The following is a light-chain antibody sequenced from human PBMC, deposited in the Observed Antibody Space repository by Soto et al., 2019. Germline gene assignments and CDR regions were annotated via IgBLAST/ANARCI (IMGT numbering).Light chain of an antibody. V-gene: IGLV1-40*01. CDR3: QSYDSSLSCLYV. CDR1: SSNIGAGYD. Sequence: QSVLTQPPSVSGAPGQRVTISCTGSSSNIGAGYDVPWYQQLPVTPPNLLIYGNSNRPSGVPDRFSGSKSGASASLAITGLQAEDEADYYCQSYDSSLSCLYVFGTGTKVTVL. CDR2: GNS. J-gene: IGLJ1*01.